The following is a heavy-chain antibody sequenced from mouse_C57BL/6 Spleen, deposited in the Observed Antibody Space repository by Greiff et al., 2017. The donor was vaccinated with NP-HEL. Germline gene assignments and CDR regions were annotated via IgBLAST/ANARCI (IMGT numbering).Heavy chain of an antibody. Sequence: EVQVVESGGGLVKPGGSLKLSCAASGFTFSDYGMHWVRQAPEKGLEWVAYISSGSSTIYYADTVKGRFTIARDNAKNTLFLQMTSLRSEDTAMYYCARPNYGSSYWYFDVWGTGTTVTVSS. CDR2: ISSGSSTI. D-gene: IGHD1-1*01. CDR1: GFTFSDYG. J-gene: IGHJ1*03. CDR3: ARPNYGSSYWYFDV. V-gene: IGHV5-17*01.